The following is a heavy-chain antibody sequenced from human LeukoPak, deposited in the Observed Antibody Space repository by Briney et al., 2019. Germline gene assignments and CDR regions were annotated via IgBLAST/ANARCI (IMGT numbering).Heavy chain of an antibody. J-gene: IGHJ4*02. CDR2: VSGGGHNT. Sequence: PAGSLRLSCVASGFTFSSYAMSWVRQAPGKGLEWVSVVSGGGHNTYYADSVKGRFTMSRDNSKRTVYLQMNSLRAEDTAVYYCAKDRSSWYYPFDSWGQGTLVTVSS. D-gene: IGHD3-3*01. CDR3: AKDRSSWYYPFDS. V-gene: IGHV3-23*01. CDR1: GFTFSSYA.